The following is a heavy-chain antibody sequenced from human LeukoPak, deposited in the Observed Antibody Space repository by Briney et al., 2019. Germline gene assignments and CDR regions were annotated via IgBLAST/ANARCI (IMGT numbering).Heavy chain of an antibody. CDR1: GGSISSSSYS. D-gene: IGHD3-22*01. CDR2: IYYSGST. Sequence: SETLSLTCTVSGGSISSSSYSWGWIRQPPGKGLEWIGSIYYSGSTYYNPSLKSRVTISVDTSKNQFSLKLSSVTAADTAVYYCASAHYYDSSGPLYYFDYWGQGTLVTVSS. J-gene: IGHJ4*02. CDR3: ASAHYYDSSGPLYYFDY. V-gene: IGHV4-39*01.